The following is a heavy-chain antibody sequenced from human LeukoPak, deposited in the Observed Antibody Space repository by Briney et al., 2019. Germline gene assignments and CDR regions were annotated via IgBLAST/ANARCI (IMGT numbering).Heavy chain of an antibody. D-gene: IGHD3-10*01. V-gene: IGHV3-30*02. CDR1: GFTFSSYG. CDR2: IRYDGSNK. CDR3: AKDRLQSGEGEYGMDV. J-gene: IGHJ6*02. Sequence: GGSLRLSCAASGFTFSSYGMHWVRQAPGKGLEWVAFIRYDGSNKYYADSVKGRFTISRDNSKNTLYLQMNSLRAEDTAVYYCAKDRLQSGEGEYGMDVWGQGTTVTVSS.